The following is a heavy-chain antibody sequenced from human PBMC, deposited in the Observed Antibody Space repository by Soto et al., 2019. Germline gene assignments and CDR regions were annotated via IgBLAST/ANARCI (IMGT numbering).Heavy chain of an antibody. CDR2: ISYDGSNK. CDR3: ARSGENYYDSSGYYPGFDY. Sequence: PGGSLRLSCAASGFTFSSYGMHWVRQAPGKGLEWVAVISYDGSNKYYADSVKGRFTISRDNSKNTLYLQMNSLRAEDTAVYYCARSGENYYDSSGYYPGFDYWGLGTLVTVSS. CDR1: GFTFSSYG. V-gene: IGHV3-30*03. D-gene: IGHD3-22*01. J-gene: IGHJ4*02.